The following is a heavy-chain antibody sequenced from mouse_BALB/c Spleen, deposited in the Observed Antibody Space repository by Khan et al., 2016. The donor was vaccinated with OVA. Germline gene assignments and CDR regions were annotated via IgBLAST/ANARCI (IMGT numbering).Heavy chain of an antibody. CDR3: AKDYWFTY. CDR2: ISSGGST. CDR1: GFTFSNYA. Sequence: EVELVESGGGLVKPGGSLKSPCAAFGFTFSNYAMSWVRQTLEKRLECVASISSGGSTYYPDSVKGRFTISRDNARNILYLQMSSLRSEDTAMYYCAKDYWFTYWGQGTLVTVSA. V-gene: IGHV5-6-5*01. J-gene: IGHJ3*01.